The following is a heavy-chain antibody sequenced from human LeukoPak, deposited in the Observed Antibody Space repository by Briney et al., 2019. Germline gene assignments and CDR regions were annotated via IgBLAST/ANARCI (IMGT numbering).Heavy chain of an antibody. CDR1: GGTFSSYA. J-gene: IGHJ6*03. D-gene: IGHD2-2*01. Sequence: SVKVSCKASGGTFSSYAISWVRQAPGQGLEWMGGIIPNFGTANYAQKFQGRVTITADESMSTAYMELSSLRSEDTAVYYCARDPLVVPVTEACYYYMDVWGKGTTVSVSS. CDR2: IIPNFGTA. CDR3: ARDPLVVPVTEACYYYMDV. V-gene: IGHV1-69*01.